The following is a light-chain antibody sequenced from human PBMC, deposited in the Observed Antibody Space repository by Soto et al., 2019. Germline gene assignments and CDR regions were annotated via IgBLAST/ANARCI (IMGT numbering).Light chain of an antibody. CDR1: QSVSGW. V-gene: IGKV1-5*03. J-gene: IGKJ2*01. CDR3: QHYNDYSYT. Sequence: DMHMTQSPSTLSASVGDRVAISCRASQSVSGWLAWYQQKPGKVPKLLIYQASTLEDGVPSRFSGSGSGTEFTLTISSLQPDDSATYYCQHYNDYSYTFGPGTKVDIK. CDR2: QAS.